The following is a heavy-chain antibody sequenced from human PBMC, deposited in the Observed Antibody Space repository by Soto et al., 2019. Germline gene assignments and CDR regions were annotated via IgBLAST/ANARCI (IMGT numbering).Heavy chain of an antibody. J-gene: IGHJ4*02. CDR2: ISGSGGST. Sequence: GGSLRLSCAASGFTFSSYAMSWVRQAPGKGLEWVSAISGSGGSTYYADSVKGRFTISRDNSKNTLYLQMNSLRAEDTAVYYCAKDEVGDYYDSSGSDYWGQGTLVTVSS. V-gene: IGHV3-23*01. D-gene: IGHD3-22*01. CDR1: GFTFSSYA. CDR3: AKDEVGDYYDSSGSDY.